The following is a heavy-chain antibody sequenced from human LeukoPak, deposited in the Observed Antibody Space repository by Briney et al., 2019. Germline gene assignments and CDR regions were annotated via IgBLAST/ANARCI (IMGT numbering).Heavy chain of an antibody. CDR2: INGDGSST. CDR1: GFTFSSYW. V-gene: IGHV3-74*01. Sequence: PGGSLRLSCAASGFTFSSYWIHWVRQAPGKGLVWVSRINGDGSSTNYADSVKGRFTISRDNAKNTLYLQMNSLRAEGTAVYYCARLRDSSSPRYYYYGLDVWGQGTTVTVSS. D-gene: IGHD6-13*01. J-gene: IGHJ6*02. CDR3: ARLRDSSSPRYYYYGLDV.